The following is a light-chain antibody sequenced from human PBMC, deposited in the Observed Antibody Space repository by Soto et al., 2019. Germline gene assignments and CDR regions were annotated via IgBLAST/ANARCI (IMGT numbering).Light chain of an antibody. Sequence: QSVLTQPPSASGSPGQSVTISCTGTSSDVGGYNYVSWYQQHPGKAPKLMISEVSKRPSGVPDRFSGSKSGNTASLTVSGLQAEDDADYYCSSYAGSNNVVVFGGGTKLTVL. CDR2: EVS. CDR1: SSDVGGYNY. J-gene: IGLJ2*01. V-gene: IGLV2-8*01. CDR3: SSYAGSNNVVV.